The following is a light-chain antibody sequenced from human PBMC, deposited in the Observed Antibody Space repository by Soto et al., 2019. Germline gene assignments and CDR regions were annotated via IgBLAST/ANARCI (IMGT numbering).Light chain of an antibody. CDR1: QSISSW. CDR3: QQYYSYPWT. CDR2: DAS. J-gene: IGKJ1*01. V-gene: IGKV1-5*01. Sequence: DIQMTQSPSTLTASVGDRVTITCRASQSISSWLAWYQQKPGKAPKVLIYDASSLESGVPSRFSGSGSGTEFTLTISSLQPDDFATYYCQQYYSYPWTFGQGTKVDIK.